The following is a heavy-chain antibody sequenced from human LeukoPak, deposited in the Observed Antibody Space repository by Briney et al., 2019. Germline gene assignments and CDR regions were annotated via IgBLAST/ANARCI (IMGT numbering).Heavy chain of an antibody. Sequence: SETLSLTCAVYGGSFSGYYWSWIRQPPGKGLEWIGEINHSGSTNYNLSLKSRVTISVDTSKNQFSLKLSSVTAADTAVYYCARGVAVAGKLVDPWGQGTLVTVS. CDR1: GGSFSGYY. CDR2: INHSGST. J-gene: IGHJ5*02. CDR3: ARGVAVAGKLVDP. V-gene: IGHV4-34*01. D-gene: IGHD6-19*01.